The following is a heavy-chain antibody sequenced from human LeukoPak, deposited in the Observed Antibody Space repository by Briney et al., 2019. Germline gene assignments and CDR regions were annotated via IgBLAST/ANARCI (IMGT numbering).Heavy chain of an antibody. Sequence: GGSLRLSCAASGFTFGAYAMSWVRQAPGKGLGWVSAIIASGAVTYYAGSVKGRFTISRDNSMDTLYLQMNSLSAEDTAIYYCAKEYTCAYNYFDYWGQGTLVTVSS. CDR3: AKEYTCAYNYFDY. V-gene: IGHV3-23*01. CDR1: GFTFGAYA. D-gene: IGHD1-1*01. CDR2: IIASGAVT. J-gene: IGHJ4*02.